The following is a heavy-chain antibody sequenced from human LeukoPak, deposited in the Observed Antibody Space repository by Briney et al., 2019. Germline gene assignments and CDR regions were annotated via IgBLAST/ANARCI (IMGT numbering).Heavy chain of an antibody. V-gene: IGHV3-21*01. CDR2: ISSSSSYI. CDR3: ARDSGYAYGVGPYYYYYGMDV. D-gene: IGHD5-12*01. J-gene: IGHJ6*02. CDR1: GFTFSSYS. Sequence: GGSLRLSCAASGFTFSSYSINWVRQAPGKGLEWVSSISSSSSYIYYADSVKGRFTISRDNAKNSLYLQMNSLRAEDTAVYYCARDSGYAYGVGPYYYYYGMDVWGQGTTVTVSS.